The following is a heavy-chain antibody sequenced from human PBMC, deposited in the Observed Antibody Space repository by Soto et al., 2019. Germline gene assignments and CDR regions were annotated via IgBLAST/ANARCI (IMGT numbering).Heavy chain of an antibody. Sequence: QLQLQESGPGLVKPSETLSLTCTVSGGSISSSGYYWAWIRQPPGKGLEWTANIYYSGNTYYSPSLNSRLTISVDTSKNQFSLNLNSVTAADTAVYYCASLKTPGHFDYWGQGTLVTVSS. CDR1: GGSISSSGYY. J-gene: IGHJ4*02. CDR2: IYYSGNT. CDR3: ASLKTPGHFDY. V-gene: IGHV4-39*01.